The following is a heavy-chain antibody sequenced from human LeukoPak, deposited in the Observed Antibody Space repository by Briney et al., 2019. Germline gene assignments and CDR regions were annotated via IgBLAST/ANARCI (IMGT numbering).Heavy chain of an antibody. CDR2: IYYSGST. CDR3: ARSHIVATIGMVNGVFFDY. D-gene: IGHD5-12*01. V-gene: IGHV4-30-4*01. J-gene: IGHJ4*02. Sequence: PSETLSLTCTVSGGSISNGDYYWSWIRQPPGKGLEWIGYIYYSGSTYYNPSLKSRVTISVDTSKNQFSLKLSSVTAADTAVYYCARSHIVATIGMVNGVFFDYWGQGTLVTVSS. CDR1: GGSISNGDYY.